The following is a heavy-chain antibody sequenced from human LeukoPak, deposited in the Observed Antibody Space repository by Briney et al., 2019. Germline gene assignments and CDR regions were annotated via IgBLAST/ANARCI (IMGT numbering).Heavy chain of an antibody. D-gene: IGHD2-21*02. V-gene: IGHV3-30*02. J-gene: IGHJ3*02. CDR2: IRYDGSNK. CDR3: AKDFCGGDCYSAISGAFDI. CDR1: GFTFSSYG. Sequence: TGGSLRLSCAASGFTFSSYGMHWVRQAPGKGLEWVAFIRYDGSNKYYADSVKGRFTISRDNSKNTLYLQMNSLRAEDTAVYYCAKDFCGGDCYSAISGAFDIWGQGTMVTVSS.